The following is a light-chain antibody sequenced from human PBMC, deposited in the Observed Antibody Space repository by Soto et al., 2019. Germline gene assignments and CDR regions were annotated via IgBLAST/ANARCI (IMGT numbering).Light chain of an antibody. V-gene: IGKV3-15*01. CDR3: QRYNNWPLT. CDR1: QGIGST. Sequence: EIALTQSPAALSVSPGERVTLSCRASQGIGSTFPWYQQKPGQTPRLLIYDSSTRAIGIPARFSGSRSGTEFTLTINGLQSEDFAVYYCQRYNNWPLTFGGGTKVEIK. J-gene: IGKJ4*01. CDR2: DSS.